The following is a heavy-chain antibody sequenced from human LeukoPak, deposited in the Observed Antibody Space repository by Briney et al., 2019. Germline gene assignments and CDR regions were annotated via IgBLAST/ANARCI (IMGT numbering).Heavy chain of an antibody. CDR2: ISYGGGKI. Sequence: HPGGSLRLSCAASGFTFSTYSLHWVRQAPGKGLEWVAAISYGGGKIYYADSVKGRFTISRDNSKNTLYVEMNSLRAEDTALYYCAKVRSGSSNWALRIFDNWGQGTQVTVSS. CDR1: GFTFSTYS. V-gene: IGHV3-30*04. J-gene: IGHJ4*02. D-gene: IGHD6-13*01. CDR3: AKVRSGSSNWALRIFDN.